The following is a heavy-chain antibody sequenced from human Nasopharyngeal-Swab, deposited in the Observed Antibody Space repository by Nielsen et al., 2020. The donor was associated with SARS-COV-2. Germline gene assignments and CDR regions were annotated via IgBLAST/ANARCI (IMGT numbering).Heavy chain of an antibody. Sequence: AASLRLSCAASGFTFSSYGMHWVRQAPGKGLEWVAVIWYDGSNKYYTDSVKGRCTISRDNSKNTLYMQMNSLRAEDTAVYYCARDRGKYSGSYYYYYYGMDVWGQGTTVTVSS. V-gene: IGHV3-33*01. CDR3: ARDRGKYSGSYYYYYYGMDV. D-gene: IGHD1-26*01. CDR2: IWYDGSNK. J-gene: IGHJ6*02. CDR1: GFTFSSYG.